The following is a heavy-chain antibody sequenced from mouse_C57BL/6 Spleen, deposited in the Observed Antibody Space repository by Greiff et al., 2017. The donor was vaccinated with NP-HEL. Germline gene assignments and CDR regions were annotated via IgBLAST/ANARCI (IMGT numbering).Heavy chain of an antibody. CDR2: INPSTGGT. CDR3: ARYSNYEYFDV. V-gene: IGHV1-42*01. D-gene: IGHD2-5*01. J-gene: IGHJ1*03. Sequence: VQLQQSGPELVKPGASVTISCKASGYSFTGYYMNWVKQSPEKSLEWIGEINPSTGGTTYNQKFKAKATLTVDKSSSTACMQLKSLTSEDSAVYYCARYSNYEYFDVWGTGTTVTVSS. CDR1: GYSFTGYY.